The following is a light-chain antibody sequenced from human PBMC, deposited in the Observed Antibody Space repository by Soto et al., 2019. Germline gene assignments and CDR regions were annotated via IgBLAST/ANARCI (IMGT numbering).Light chain of an antibody. V-gene: IGKV1-5*01. CDR3: QQYNSYWT. CDR1: QSISSW. J-gene: IGKJ1*01. Sequence: DIQMTQSPSTLSASVGDRVTNTCRASQSISSWLAWYQQKPGKAPKLLIYDASSLESGVPSRFSGSGSGTEFTLTISSLQPDDFATYYCQQYNSYWTVGQGTKVDIK. CDR2: DAS.